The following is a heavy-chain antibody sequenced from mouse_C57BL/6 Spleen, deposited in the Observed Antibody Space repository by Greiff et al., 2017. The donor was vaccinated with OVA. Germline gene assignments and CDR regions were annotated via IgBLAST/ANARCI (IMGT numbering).Heavy chain of an antibody. Sequence: QVQLQPPWTELVKPGASVKLSCKASGYTFTSYWMHWVKQRPGQGLEWIGNINPSNGGTNYNEKFKSKATLTVDTSSSTAYMQKSSLKSEDAAVYYWAIDRNNGVWGTGTTVTVSS. V-gene: IGHV1-53*01. CDR1: GYTFTSYW. CDR3: AIDRNNGV. CDR2: INPSNGGT. J-gene: IGHJ1*03. D-gene: IGHD2-14*01.